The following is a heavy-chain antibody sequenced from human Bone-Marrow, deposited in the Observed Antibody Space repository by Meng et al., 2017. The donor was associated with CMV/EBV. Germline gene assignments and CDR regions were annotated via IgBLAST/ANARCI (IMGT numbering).Heavy chain of an antibody. Sequence: GESLKISCAASGFIFNNYAMTWVRQTPGKGLEWVSTIYGSGGTTNYADSVKDRFTISRDDSRNTLYLQMNSLRVDDTAVFYCARGDSSTTWLVFDYWGLGTLVTVSS. V-gene: IGHV3-23*01. J-gene: IGHJ4*02. CDR2: IYGSGGTT. CDR3: ARGDSSTTWLVFDY. CDR1: GFIFNNYA. D-gene: IGHD6-13*01.